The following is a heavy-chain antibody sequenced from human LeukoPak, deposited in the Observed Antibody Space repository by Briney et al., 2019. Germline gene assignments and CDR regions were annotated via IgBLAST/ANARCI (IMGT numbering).Heavy chain of an antibody. Sequence: GGSLRLSCAASGFTFSSYAMSWVRQAPGEGLEWVSAISGSVGTTYYADSVKGRFTISRDNSKNTLYLQMNSLRAEDTAVYYCAKGRAYCGGDCYSPFDYWGQGTLVTVSS. J-gene: IGHJ4*02. D-gene: IGHD2-21*02. V-gene: IGHV3-23*01. CDR1: GFTFSSYA. CDR2: ISGSVGTT. CDR3: AKGRAYCGGDCYSPFDY.